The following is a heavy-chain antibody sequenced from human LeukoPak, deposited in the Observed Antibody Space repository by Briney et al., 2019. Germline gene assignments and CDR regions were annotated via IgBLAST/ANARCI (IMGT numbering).Heavy chain of an antibody. J-gene: IGHJ2*01. CDR2: IHTNGPT. Sequence: PSETLSLTCIVSGGSFTSYYYSWLRQPPGQGLEWIGYIHTNGPTNYNPSVKSRVTISVDTSKNQFSLRLSSVTAADTAVYYCARHHFSRGFLHWFFDIWGRGTLVTVSS. CDR3: ARHHFSRGFLHWFFDI. CDR1: GGSFTSYY. D-gene: IGHD2/OR15-2a*01. V-gene: IGHV4-4*09.